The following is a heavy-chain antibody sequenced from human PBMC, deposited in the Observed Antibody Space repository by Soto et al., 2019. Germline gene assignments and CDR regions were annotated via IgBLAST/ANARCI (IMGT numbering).Heavy chain of an antibody. J-gene: IGHJ4*02. Sequence: GGSLRLSCAASGFTFSSYGMHWVRQAPGKGLEWVAVIWYDGSNKYYADSVKGRFTISRDNSKNTLYLQMNSLRAEDTAVYYCARDYLNDYGGNLRLDYWGQGTLVTVSS. CDR1: GFTFSSYG. CDR2: IWYDGSNK. V-gene: IGHV3-33*01. D-gene: IGHD4-17*01. CDR3: ARDYLNDYGGNLRLDY.